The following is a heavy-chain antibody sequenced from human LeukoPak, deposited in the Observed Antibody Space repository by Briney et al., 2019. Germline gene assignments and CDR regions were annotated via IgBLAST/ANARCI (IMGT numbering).Heavy chain of an antibody. CDR3: ARDRPYGGVWDFDY. J-gene: IGHJ4*02. D-gene: IGHD3-16*01. CDR1: GFTVSGNY. V-gene: IGHV3-66*01. CDR2: IYTDGNT. Sequence: PGGSLRLSCAVFGFTVSGNYMSWVRQAPRKGLEWVSAIYTDGNTHYAGSVKGRFTISRDSFKNTLYLQMNSLRAEDTAVYYCARDRPYGGVWDFDYWGQGTLVTVSS.